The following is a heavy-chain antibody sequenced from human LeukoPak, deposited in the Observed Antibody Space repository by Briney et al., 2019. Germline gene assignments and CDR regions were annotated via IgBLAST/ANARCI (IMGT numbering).Heavy chain of an antibody. D-gene: IGHD1-26*01. V-gene: IGHV1-8*01. CDR1: GYTFISHD. Sequence: ASVKVSCKTSGYTFISHDINWVRQATGQGLEWMGWMDPNSGNTGYAQKFQGRVTMTRDTSTSTVYMELSSLRSEDTAVYYCARERSHFDYWGQGTLVTVSS. CDR3: ARERSHFDY. J-gene: IGHJ4*02. CDR2: MDPNSGNT.